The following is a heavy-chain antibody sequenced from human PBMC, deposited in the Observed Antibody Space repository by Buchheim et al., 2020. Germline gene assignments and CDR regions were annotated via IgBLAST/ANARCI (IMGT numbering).Heavy chain of an antibody. J-gene: IGHJ4*02. D-gene: IGHD3-22*01. V-gene: IGHV3-48*03. Sequence: EVQLVESGGGLVQPGGSLRLSCAASGFTFSSYEMNWVRQAPGKGLEWVSYISSSGSTIYYADSVKGRFTISRDNAKNSLYLQMNSLRAEDTAVYYCARDLITAMSWVVAYYDSSGYDYWGQGTL. CDR3: ARDLITAMSWVVAYYDSSGYDY. CDR1: GFTFSSYE. CDR2: ISSSGSTI.